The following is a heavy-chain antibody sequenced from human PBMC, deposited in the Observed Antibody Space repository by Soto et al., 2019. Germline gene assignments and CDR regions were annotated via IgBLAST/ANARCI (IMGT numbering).Heavy chain of an antibody. V-gene: IGHV3-48*03. CDR3: ARDPGCTSTSCYTGVLDY. D-gene: IGHD2-2*02. Sequence: GGSLRLSCAASGFTFSIYEMNWVRQAPGKGLEGVSFISTSGSTIYYADSVKGRFTISRDNAKNSLFLQMNSLRAEDTAVYYCARDPGCTSTSCYTGVLDYWGQGTLVTVSS. CDR2: ISTSGSTI. J-gene: IGHJ4*02. CDR1: GFTFSIYE.